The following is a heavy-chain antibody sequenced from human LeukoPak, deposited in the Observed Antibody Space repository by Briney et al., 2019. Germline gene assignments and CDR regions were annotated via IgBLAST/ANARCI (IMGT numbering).Heavy chain of an antibody. Sequence: GGSLRLSCAASGFTFSDYYMSWIRQAPGKGLEWVSYISSSGSTIYYADSVKGRFTISRDNAKNSLYLQMNSLGAEDTAVYYCARDRTSGSYSDYWGQGTLVTVSS. CDR2: ISSSGSTI. V-gene: IGHV3-11*01. D-gene: IGHD1-26*01. CDR1: GFTFSDYY. J-gene: IGHJ4*02. CDR3: ARDRTSGSYSDY.